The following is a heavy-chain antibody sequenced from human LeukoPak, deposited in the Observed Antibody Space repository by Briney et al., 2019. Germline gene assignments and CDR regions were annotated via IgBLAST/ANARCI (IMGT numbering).Heavy chain of an antibody. CDR1: RGTFSSYT. Sequence: GASVKVSCKASRGTFSSYTISWVRQAPGQGLEWMGRIIPILGIANYAQKFQGRVTITADKSTSTAYMELSSLRSEDTAVYYCATTFRSESAFDIWGQGTMVTVSS. CDR3: ATTFRSESAFDI. CDR2: IIPILGIA. J-gene: IGHJ3*02. V-gene: IGHV1-69*02. D-gene: IGHD2/OR15-2a*01.